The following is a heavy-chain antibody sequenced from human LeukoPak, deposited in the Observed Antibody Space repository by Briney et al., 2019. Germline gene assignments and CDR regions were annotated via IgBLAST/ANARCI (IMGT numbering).Heavy chain of an antibody. CDR2: ISGSSSYI. J-gene: IGHJ6*03. V-gene: IGHV3-21*01. CDR1: GFTFSTYN. CDR3: ARVIAAAGWYYYMDV. D-gene: IGHD6-13*01. Sequence: GGSLRLSCAASGFTFSTYNMKWVRQAPGKGLEWVSSISGSSSYIYYADSVKGRFSISRDNAKNSLYLQMNSLRAEDTAVYYCARVIAAAGWYYYMDVWGKGTTVTISS.